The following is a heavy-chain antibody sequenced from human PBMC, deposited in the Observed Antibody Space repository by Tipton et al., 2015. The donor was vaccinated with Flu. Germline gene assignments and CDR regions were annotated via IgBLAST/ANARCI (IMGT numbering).Heavy chain of an antibody. D-gene: IGHD6-6*01. CDR1: GASISSNNW. CDR2: IYHSGSA. V-gene: IGHV4-4*02. Sequence: SLRLSCAVSGASISSNNWWSWVRQSPGKGLEWIGEIYHSGSANYNPSLKSRVTISVDKSKNQFSLRLTSVTAADTALYYCARWVEHSGSSWEEYNYYALDVWGRGTTVTVSS. CDR3: ARWVEHSGSSWEEYNYYALDV. J-gene: IGHJ6*02.